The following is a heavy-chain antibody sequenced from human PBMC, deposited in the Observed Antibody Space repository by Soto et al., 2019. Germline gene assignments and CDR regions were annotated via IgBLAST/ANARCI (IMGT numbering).Heavy chain of an antibody. CDR3: ARDSRLVSMVVDLIGTADY. CDR2: ISYDGSNK. V-gene: IGHV3-30-3*01. CDR1: GFTFSSYA. J-gene: IGHJ4*02. D-gene: IGHD2-2*01. Sequence: QVQLVESGGGVVQPGRSLRLSCAASGFTFSSYAMHWVLQAPGKGLEWVAGISYDGSNKYYADSVKGRFTISRDNSKNTLYQQMNSLRAEDTAGYYCARDSRLVSMVVDLIGTADYWGQGTLVTVSS.